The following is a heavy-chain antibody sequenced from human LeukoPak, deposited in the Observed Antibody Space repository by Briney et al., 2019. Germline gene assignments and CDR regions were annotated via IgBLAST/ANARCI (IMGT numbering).Heavy chain of an antibody. J-gene: IGHJ4*02. D-gene: IGHD4-17*01. CDR2: IYYSGST. V-gene: IGHV4-59*08. CDR3: ASQLAYGDYPLDY. Sequence: PSETLSLTCTVSGGSISSYYWSWIRQPPGKGLEWIGYIYYSGSTNYNPSPKSRVTISVDTSKNQFSLKLSSVTAADTAVYYCASQLAYGDYPLDYWGQGTLVTVSS. CDR1: GGSISSYY.